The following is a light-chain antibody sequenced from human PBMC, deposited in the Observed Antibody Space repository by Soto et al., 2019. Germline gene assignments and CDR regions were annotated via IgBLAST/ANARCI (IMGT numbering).Light chain of an antibody. CDR2: AAS. CDR1: QGISSY. V-gene: IGKV1-9*01. J-gene: IGKJ5*01. Sequence: IPVTHTHYFLSACVWSMVTIPCRASQGISSYLAWYQQKPGKAPKLLIYAASTLQSGVPSRFSGSGSGTEFTLTISSLQPEDFATYYCQQLNSYPRVTFGQGTRLEIK. CDR3: QQLNSYPRVT.